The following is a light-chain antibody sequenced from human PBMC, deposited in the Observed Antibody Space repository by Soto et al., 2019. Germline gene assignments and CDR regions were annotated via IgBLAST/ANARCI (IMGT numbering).Light chain of an antibody. CDR2: DVS. Sequence: QSALTQPASVSGXXXXSXXXXXXGXSXXXGGYNYVSWYQQHPGKAPKLMIYDVSNRPSGVSNRFSGSKSGNTASLTISGLQAEDEADYYCSSYTSSSPNYVFGTGTKLTVL. V-gene: IGLV2-14*01. CDR1: SXXXGGYNY. J-gene: IGLJ1*01. CDR3: SSYTSSSPNYV.